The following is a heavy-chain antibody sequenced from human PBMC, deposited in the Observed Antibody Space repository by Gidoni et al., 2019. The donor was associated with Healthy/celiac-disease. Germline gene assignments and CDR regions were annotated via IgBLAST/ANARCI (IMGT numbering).Heavy chain of an antibody. CDR3: ARRCLSDAFDI. Sequence: QLQLQESGPGLVKPPETLSLTCTVSGGSISSSSYYWGWIRQPPGKGLEWIGSIYYSGSTYYNPSLKSRVTISVDTSKNQFSLKLSSVTAADTAVYYCARRCLSDAFDIWGQGTMVTVSS. CDR1: GGSISSSSYY. V-gene: IGHV4-39*01. J-gene: IGHJ3*02. CDR2: IYYSGST.